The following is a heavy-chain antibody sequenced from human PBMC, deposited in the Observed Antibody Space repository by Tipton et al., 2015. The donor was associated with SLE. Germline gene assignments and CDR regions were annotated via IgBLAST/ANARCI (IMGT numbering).Heavy chain of an antibody. Sequence: QSGAEVKKPRASVKVSCKASGYTFTSYGICWVRQAPGQGLEWMGWISAYNGDTNYAQKFQGRVTMTTDTSTSTAYMELRSLRSDDTAVYYCARDALYYRNAFDIWGQGTMVTVSS. J-gene: IGHJ3*02. D-gene: IGHD1-14*01. CDR1: GYTFTSYG. V-gene: IGHV1-18*01. CDR2: ISAYNGDT. CDR3: ARDALYYRNAFDI.